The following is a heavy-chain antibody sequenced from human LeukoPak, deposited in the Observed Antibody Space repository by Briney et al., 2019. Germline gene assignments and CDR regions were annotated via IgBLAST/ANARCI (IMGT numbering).Heavy chain of an antibody. CDR3: AKVSGYSGTYPPDY. J-gene: IGHJ4*02. V-gene: IGHV3-23*01. CDR2: ISGSGDGT. D-gene: IGHD1-26*01. Sequence: HAGGALRLSCVVSGFTVSSNYMSWVRQAPGKGLEWVSSISGSGDGTYYADSVQGRFTISRDSSKNTVYLQMNSLRAEDTAVYYCAKVSGYSGTYPPDYWGQGTLVTVSS. CDR1: GFTVSSNY.